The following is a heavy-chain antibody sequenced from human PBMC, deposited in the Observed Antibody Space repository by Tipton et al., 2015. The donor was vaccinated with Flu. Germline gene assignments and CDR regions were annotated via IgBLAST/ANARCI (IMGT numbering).Heavy chain of an antibody. V-gene: IGHV4-30-4*08. J-gene: IGHJ2*01. D-gene: IGHD2/OR15-2a*01. CDR1: VDSIHSDSGDYF. Sequence: TLSLTCTVSVDSIHSDSGDYFWSWIRQPPGKGLEWIGYMSFSWSTYYNPSLKSRVSISLDTPENQFSLKLSSVTAADTAVYYCARTRKYYHDSTSFSVGYFDLWGRGTLITVSS. CDR2: MSFSWST. CDR3: ARTRKYYHDSTSFSVGYFDL.